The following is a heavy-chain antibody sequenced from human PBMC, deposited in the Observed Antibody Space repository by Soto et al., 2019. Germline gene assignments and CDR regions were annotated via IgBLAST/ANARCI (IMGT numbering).Heavy chain of an antibody. CDR2: IYYSGST. D-gene: IGHD3-16*01. V-gene: IGHV4-39*01. Sequence: ETLSLTCTVSGGSISSSSYYWGWIRQPPGKWLEWIGSIYYSGSTYYNPSLKSRVTISVDTSKNQFSLKLSSVTAADTAVYYCARLAPLSSDYYYGMDVWGQGTTVTVSS. J-gene: IGHJ6*02. CDR1: GGSISSSSYY. CDR3: ARLAPLSSDYYYGMDV.